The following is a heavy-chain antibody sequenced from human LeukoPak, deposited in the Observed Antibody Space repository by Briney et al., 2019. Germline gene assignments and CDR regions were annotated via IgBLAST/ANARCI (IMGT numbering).Heavy chain of an antibody. V-gene: IGHV4-39*01. CDR3: ARLYLLSRRFDP. CDR1: GGSISSSSYY. D-gene: IGHD2-2*01. J-gene: IGHJ5*02. Sequence: SETLSLTCTVSGGSISSSSYYWGWIRQPPGKGLEWIGSIYYSGSTYYNPSLKSRVTISVDTSKNQFSLKLSSVTAADTAVCYCARLYLLSRRFDPWGQGTLVTVSS. CDR2: IYYSGST.